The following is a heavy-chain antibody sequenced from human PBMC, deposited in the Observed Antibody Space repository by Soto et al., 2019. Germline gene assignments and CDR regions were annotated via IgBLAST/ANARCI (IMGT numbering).Heavy chain of an antibody. Sequence: PSEALSLTCAVYGYSISSGYYWGWIRQPPGKGLEWIGSIYHSGSTYYNPSLKSRVTISVDTSKNQFSLKLSSVTAADTAVYYCARDRALMTTWDYYYYGMDVWGQGTTVTVSS. J-gene: IGHJ6*02. CDR2: IYHSGST. V-gene: IGHV4-38-2*02. D-gene: IGHD4-17*01. CDR3: ARDRALMTTWDYYYYGMDV. CDR1: GYSISSGYY.